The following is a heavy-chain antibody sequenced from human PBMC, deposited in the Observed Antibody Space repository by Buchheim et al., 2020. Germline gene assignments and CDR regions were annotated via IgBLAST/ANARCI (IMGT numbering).Heavy chain of an antibody. CDR1: GFTFSDYW. J-gene: IGHJ6*02. CDR2: IKPDGSEK. V-gene: IGHV3-7*01. Sequence: EVQLVESGGGLVQPGGSLRLSCAASGFTFSDYWMTWVRQAPGKGLEWVASIKPDGSEKYYVDSVKGRFTIARANAKNSLSLQMNSLGAEDTSVYSCARGHYGMSVWGQGTT. CDR3: ARGHYGMSV.